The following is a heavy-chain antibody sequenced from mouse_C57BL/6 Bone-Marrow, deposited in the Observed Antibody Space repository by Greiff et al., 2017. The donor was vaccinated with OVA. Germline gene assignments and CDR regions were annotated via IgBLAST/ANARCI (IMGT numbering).Heavy chain of an antibody. CDR1: DSEVFPIAY. D-gene: IGHD2-1*01. J-gene: IGHJ1*03. V-gene: IGHV15-2*01. CDR3: ARRLWYNWYFDV. Sequence: VQLQQSGSELRSPGSSVKLSCKDFDSEVFPIAYMSWVRQKPGHGFEWIGGILPSIGRTIYGEKFEDKATLDADTLSNTAYLELNSLTSEDPAIYYCARRLWYNWYFDVWGTGTTVTVSS. CDR2: ILPSIGRT.